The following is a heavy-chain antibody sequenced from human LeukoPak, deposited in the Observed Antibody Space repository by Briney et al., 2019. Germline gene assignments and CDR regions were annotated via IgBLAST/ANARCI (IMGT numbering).Heavy chain of an antibody. CDR2: ISSSGTTVI. CDR1: GFTFSDYY. Sequence: PGGSLRLSCAASGFTFSDYYMSWIRQAPGKGLEWISYISSSGTTVIYYADSVKGRFTVSRDNARNSLYLQLNSVRAEDTAVYYCARVPESPPDVTTDYFDYWGQGTLVTVSS. V-gene: IGHV3-11*01. CDR3: ARVPESPPDVTTDYFDY. D-gene: IGHD4-11*01. J-gene: IGHJ4*02.